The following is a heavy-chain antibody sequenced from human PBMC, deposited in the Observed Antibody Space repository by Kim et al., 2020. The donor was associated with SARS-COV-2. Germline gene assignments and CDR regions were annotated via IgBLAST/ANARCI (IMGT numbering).Heavy chain of an antibody. V-gene: IGHV3-33*01. Sequence: GGSLRLSCAASGFTFSSYGMHWVRQAPGKGLEWVAVIWYDGSNKYYADSVKGRFTISRDNSKNTLYLQMNSLRAEGTAVYYCAREGQQLVGGMDVWGQGTTVTVSS. CDR2: IWYDGSNK. CDR3: AREGQQLVGGMDV. D-gene: IGHD6-13*01. J-gene: IGHJ6*02. CDR1: GFTFSSYG.